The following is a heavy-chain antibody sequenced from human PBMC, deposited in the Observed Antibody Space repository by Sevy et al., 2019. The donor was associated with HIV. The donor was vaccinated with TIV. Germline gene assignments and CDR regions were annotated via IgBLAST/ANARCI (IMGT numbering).Heavy chain of an antibody. V-gene: IGHV3-30*09. CDR2: MSYDGRNK. D-gene: IGHD2-21*02. CDR3: ARVGVSYCTDDCYHRFDY. CDR1: GFTFSSYA. J-gene: IGHJ4*02. Sequence: GGSLRLSCSASGFTFSSYALLWVRQAPGKGLEWVSLMSYDGRNKYYSDSVKGRFAISRDESKTTLFLQMESLRTEDTAFYYCARVGVSYCTDDCYHRFDYWGRGTLVTVSS.